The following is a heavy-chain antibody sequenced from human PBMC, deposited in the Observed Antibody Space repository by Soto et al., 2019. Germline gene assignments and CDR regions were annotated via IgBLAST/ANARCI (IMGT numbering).Heavy chain of an antibody. V-gene: IGHV4-59*08. CDR3: ARIYPFGRPVNGFDV. CDR2: IYYSGST. Sequence: PSETLSLTCTVSGGTISSWYWSWIRQPPGKGLEWIGYIYYSGSTNCNPSLKSRVTISVDTSKNQFSLKLSSVTAADTAVYYCARIYPFGRPVNGFDVWGQGTTVTVSS. J-gene: IGHJ3*01. CDR1: GGTISSWY. D-gene: IGHD3-3*01.